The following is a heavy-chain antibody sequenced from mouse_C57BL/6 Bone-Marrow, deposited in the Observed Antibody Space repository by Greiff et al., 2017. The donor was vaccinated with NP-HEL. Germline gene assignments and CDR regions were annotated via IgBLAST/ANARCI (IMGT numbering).Heavy chain of an antibody. CDR3: ARYRLLWYFDV. CDR1: GYAFSSSW. D-gene: IGHD1-2*01. J-gene: IGHJ1*03. Sequence: QVQLQQSGPELVKPGASVKISCKASGYAFSSSWMNWVKQRPGKGLEWIGRIYPGDGDTNYNGKFKGKATLTADKSSSTAYMQLSSLTSEDSAVYCCARYRLLWYFDVWGTGTTVTVSS. CDR2: IYPGDGDT. V-gene: IGHV1-82*01.